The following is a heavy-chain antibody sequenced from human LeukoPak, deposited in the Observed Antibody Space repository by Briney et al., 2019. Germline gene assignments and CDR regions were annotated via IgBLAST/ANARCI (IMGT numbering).Heavy chain of an antibody. D-gene: IGHD6-19*01. J-gene: IGHJ4*02. CDR3: ARFLYSSGWYGWVYFDY. CDR1: GGSISSYY. V-gene: IGHV4-59*01. CDR2: IYYSGST. Sequence: PSETLSLTCTVSGGSISSYYWSWIRQPPGKGLEWIGYIYYSGSTNYNPSLKSRVTISVDTSKNQFSLKLSSVTAADTAVYYCARFLYSSGWYGWVYFDYWGQGTLVTVSS.